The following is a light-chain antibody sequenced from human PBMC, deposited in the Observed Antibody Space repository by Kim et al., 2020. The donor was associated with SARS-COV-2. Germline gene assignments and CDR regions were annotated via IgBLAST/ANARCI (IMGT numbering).Light chain of an antibody. CDR1: NIGSKN. V-gene: IGLV3-9*01. CDR2: RDY. CDR3: QVWDSTTGV. Sequence: YELTQPLSVSVALGQTARITCGRNNIGSKNVHWYQQKPGQAPVLVIYRDYDRPSGIPERFSGSNSGNTATLTISRVQAGDEADYYCQVWDSTTGVFGGGTQLTVL. J-gene: IGLJ3*02.